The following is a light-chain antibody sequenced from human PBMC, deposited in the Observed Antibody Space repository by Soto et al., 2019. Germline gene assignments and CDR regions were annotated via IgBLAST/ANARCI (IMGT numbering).Light chain of an antibody. J-gene: IGKJ1*01. CDR1: QSVSSSS. V-gene: IGKV3-20*01. CDR2: GAS. CDR3: QQYGGSSWT. Sequence: EIVLTQSPGTLSFAPGERADLSCRASQSVSSSSLAWYQQKPGQAPRLLIYGASSRATGIPDRFSGSGSGTNFNLTISRLEPEDFAVYYCQQYGGSSWTFGQGTKVDIK.